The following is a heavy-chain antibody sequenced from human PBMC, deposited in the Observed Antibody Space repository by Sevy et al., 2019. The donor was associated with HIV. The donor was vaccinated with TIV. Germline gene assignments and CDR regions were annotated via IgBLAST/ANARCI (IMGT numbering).Heavy chain of an antibody. CDR3: ARGGALTYYDTTGFQNYFDS. D-gene: IGHD3-22*01. Sequence: SETLSLTCAISGGSISGHYWGWIRQPPGKGLEWIAYIYDSGSSNYNPSLSGRVTISVDTSKIQFSLRLSSVTAADTAVYYCARGGALTYYDTTGFQNYFDSWGPGTLVTVSS. J-gene: IGHJ4*02. V-gene: IGHV4-59*11. CDR1: GGSISGHY. CDR2: IYDSGSS.